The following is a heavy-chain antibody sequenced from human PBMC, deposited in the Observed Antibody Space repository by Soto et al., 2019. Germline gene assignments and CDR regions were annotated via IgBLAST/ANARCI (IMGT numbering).Heavy chain of an antibody. Sequence: EVQLLESGGGLVQAGGSLRLSCSASGFSFSTYAMSWVRQAPGKGLEWVSAMSGSGGSTYYADSVKGRFTISSDNSKNTLYLQMNRLRAADTAVYYCAKNWDTTFSSSSHWGQGTLVTVSS. V-gene: IGHV3-23*01. CDR3: AKNWDTTFSSSSH. CDR1: GFSFSTYA. D-gene: IGHD6-6*01. J-gene: IGHJ4*02. CDR2: MSGSGGST.